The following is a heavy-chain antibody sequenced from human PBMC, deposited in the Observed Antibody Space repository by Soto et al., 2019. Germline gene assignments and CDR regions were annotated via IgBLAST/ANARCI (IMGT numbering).Heavy chain of an antibody. Sequence: QVQLQESGPGLVKPSQTLSLTCTVSGGSISRGGYSWSWIRQHPGKGLEWIGYIYYSGSTYYNPSRQSRVTISVHTPKNQFSLKLSSVTAADTAVYYCERANGSGSFYDYWGQGTLVTVSS. CDR1: GGSISRGGYS. J-gene: IGHJ4*02. D-gene: IGHD3-10*01. CDR3: ERANGSGSFYDY. V-gene: IGHV4-31*03. CDR2: IYYSGST.